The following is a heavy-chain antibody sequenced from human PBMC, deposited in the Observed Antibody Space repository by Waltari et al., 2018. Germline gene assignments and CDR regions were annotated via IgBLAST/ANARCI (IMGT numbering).Heavy chain of an antibody. CDR2: VIPVFGSA. J-gene: IGHJ4*02. Sequence: QVQLLQSGAEVKKPGSSMKVSCKASGGAFHSIAITWVRQAPGRGLEWMGRVIPVFGSADYAQKFRGRVKMTADKSTSTAYLEMKSLTSDDSAVYYCASAKTVLRFLDWSLDYWGQGTLVTVSS. D-gene: IGHD3-3*01. V-gene: IGHV1-69*13. CDR1: GGAFHSIA. CDR3: ASAKTVLRFLDWSLDY.